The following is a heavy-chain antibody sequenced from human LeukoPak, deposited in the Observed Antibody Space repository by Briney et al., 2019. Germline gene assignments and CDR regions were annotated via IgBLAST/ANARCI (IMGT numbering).Heavy chain of an antibody. V-gene: IGHV1-69*13. CDR1: GGTFSSYA. Sequence: ASVKVSCKASGGTFSSYAISWVRQAPGQGLEWMGGIIPIFGTANYAQKFQGRVTITADESTSTAYMELSSLRSEDTAVHYCAKSSTSRYSWFDPWGQGTLVTVSS. CDR2: IIPIFGTA. J-gene: IGHJ5*02. CDR3: AKSSTSRYSWFDP. D-gene: IGHD2-2*01.